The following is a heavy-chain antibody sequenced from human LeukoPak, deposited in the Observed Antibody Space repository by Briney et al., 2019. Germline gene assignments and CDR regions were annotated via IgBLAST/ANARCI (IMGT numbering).Heavy chain of an antibody. CDR3: ANIGGYYYGVGGGMDV. CDR1: GGSISSSSYY. CDR2: IYYSGST. D-gene: IGHD3-22*01. Sequence: PSETLSLTCTVSGGSISSSSYYWGWIRQPPGKGLEWIGSIYYSGSTYYNPSLKSRVTISVDTSKNQSSLKLSSVTAADTAVYYCANIGGYYYGVGGGMDVWGQGTTVTVSS. J-gene: IGHJ6*02. V-gene: IGHV4-39*01.